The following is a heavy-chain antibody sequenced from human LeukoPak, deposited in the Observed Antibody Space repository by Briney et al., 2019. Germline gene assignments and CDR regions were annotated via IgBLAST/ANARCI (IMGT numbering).Heavy chain of an antibody. CDR2: ISGSGYST. Sequence: GGSLRLSCAASEFTFSSCDMSWVRQAPGKGLEWVSAISGSGYSTYYADSVQGRFTISRDNSRNTLYLEMNSLRAEDTAVYYCAKDPLVRGLTYDQWGQGTLVTVSS. CDR3: AKDPLVRGLTYDQ. J-gene: IGHJ4*02. V-gene: IGHV3-23*01. CDR1: EFTFSSCD. D-gene: IGHD3-10*01.